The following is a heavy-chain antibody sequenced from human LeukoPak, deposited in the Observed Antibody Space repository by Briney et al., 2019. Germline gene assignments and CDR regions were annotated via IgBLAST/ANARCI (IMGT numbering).Heavy chain of an antibody. D-gene: IGHD6-13*01. CDR1: GGFISSYS. CDR3: ARGVASTGIGWFDP. J-gene: IGHJ5*02. CDR2: IYTSGST. V-gene: IGHV4-4*07. Sequence: SETLSLTCTVSGGFISSYSWSWIRQDAGKGLEWIGRIYTSGSTNYNPSLKSRVTMSVDTSKNQFSLNLSSVTAADTAVYYCARGVASTGIGWFDPWGQGTLATVSS.